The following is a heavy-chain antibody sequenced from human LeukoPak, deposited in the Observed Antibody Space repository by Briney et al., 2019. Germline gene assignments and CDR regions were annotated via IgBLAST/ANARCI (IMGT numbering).Heavy chain of an antibody. V-gene: IGHV4-30-4*08. D-gene: IGHD3-10*01. Sequence: SQTLSLTCTVSGVSFSDGDYYWSWIRQPPGKALQWIGYISDSGSTYYNPSLNSRITISADTSKNQFSLRLTSVTAADTAVYYCTRDHAGGEWFDPWGQGTLVTVSS. J-gene: IGHJ5*02. CDR2: ISDSGST. CDR3: TRDHAGGEWFDP. CDR1: GVSFSDGDYY.